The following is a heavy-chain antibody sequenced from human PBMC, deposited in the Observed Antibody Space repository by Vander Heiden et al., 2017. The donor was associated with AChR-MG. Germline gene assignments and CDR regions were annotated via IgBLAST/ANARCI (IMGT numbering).Heavy chain of an antibody. V-gene: IGHV3-49*04. CDR3: TRGVYYDFWTFYYYMDV. D-gene: IGHD3-3*01. J-gene: IGHJ6*03. CDR2: IRSKAYGGTT. Sequence: EVQLVESGGGLVQPGRSLRLSCTASGFTFGDYAMSWVRQAPGKGLEWVGFIRSKAYGGTTEYAASVKGRFTISRDDSKSIAYLQMNSLKTEDTAVYYCTRGVYYDFWTFYYYMDVWGKGTTVTVSS. CDR1: GFTFGDYA.